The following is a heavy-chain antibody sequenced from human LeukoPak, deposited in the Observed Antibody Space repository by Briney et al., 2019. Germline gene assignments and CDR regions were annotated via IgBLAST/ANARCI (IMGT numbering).Heavy chain of an antibody. CDR2: IGTAGDT. D-gene: IGHD5-12*01. V-gene: IGHV3-13*01. CDR3: ARDASGGLLDY. CDR1: GFTFSSYD. J-gene: IGHJ4*02. Sequence: GGSLRLSCAASGFTFSSYDMHWVRHATGKGLEWVSAIGTAGDTYYSGSVKGQFTISRENAKNSLYLQMNSLRAGDTAVYYCARDASGGLLDYWGQGTLVTVSS.